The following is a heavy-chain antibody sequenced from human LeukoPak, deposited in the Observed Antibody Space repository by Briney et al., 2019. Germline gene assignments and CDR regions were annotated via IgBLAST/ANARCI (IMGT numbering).Heavy chain of an antibody. CDR3: ARVLQQWLVNWFDP. J-gene: IGHJ5*02. D-gene: IGHD6-19*01. V-gene: IGHV1-18*01. CDR2: ISAYNGNT. CDR1: GYTFTSYG. Sequence: VASVKVSCKASGYTFTSYGISWVRQAPGQRLEWMGWISAYNGNTNYAQKLQGRVTMTTDTSTSTAYMELRSLRSDDTAVYYCARVLQQWLVNWFDPWGRGTLVTVSS.